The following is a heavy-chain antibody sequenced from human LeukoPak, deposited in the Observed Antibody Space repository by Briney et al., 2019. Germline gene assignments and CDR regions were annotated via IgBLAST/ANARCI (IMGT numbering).Heavy chain of an antibody. V-gene: IGHV3-7*03. CDR2: IKQDGTEE. J-gene: IGHJ4*02. D-gene: IGHD1-1*01. Sequence: PGGSLRLSCAASGFTFTSYWMSWVRQAPGKGLEWVANIKQDGTEEYSVDSVKGRFTISRDNAKNSVYLQMNNLRAEDTAVYYCAKASWVSNADAVLWGQGTLVTVSS. CDR1: GFTFTSYW. CDR3: AKASWVSNADAVL.